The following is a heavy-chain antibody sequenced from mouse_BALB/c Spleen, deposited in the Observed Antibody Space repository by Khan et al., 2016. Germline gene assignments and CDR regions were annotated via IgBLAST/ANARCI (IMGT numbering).Heavy chain of an antibody. CDR2: IDPANGNT. CDR1: GFNIKDTF. V-gene: IGHV14-3*02. CDR3: TRRGPLYYYGSTYRY. J-gene: IGHJ2*01. Sequence: VQLQQSGAELVKPGASVKLSCTASGFNIKDTFMHWVKQRPEQGLEWIGRIDPANGNTRYDPKFQGKATITADTSSNTAYVQLSSLKSEDTAVYYCTRRGPLYYYGSTYRYWAHGTPLTISS. D-gene: IGHD1-1*01.